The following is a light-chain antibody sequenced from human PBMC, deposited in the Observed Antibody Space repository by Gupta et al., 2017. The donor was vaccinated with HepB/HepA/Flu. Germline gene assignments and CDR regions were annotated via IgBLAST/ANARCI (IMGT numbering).Light chain of an antibody. V-gene: IGLV2-8*01. J-gene: IGLJ1*01. CDR3: FSYAGSYNFV. Sequence: QSALTQPPSASASPGQSVTISCTGTSSDIGGYNSVSWYQQRPGKAPKLMVYEVYKRPSGVPDRFSGSKSGDTASLTVSGLLAEDEADYYCFSYAGSYNFVFGTGTKITVL. CDR2: EVY. CDR1: SSDIGGYNS.